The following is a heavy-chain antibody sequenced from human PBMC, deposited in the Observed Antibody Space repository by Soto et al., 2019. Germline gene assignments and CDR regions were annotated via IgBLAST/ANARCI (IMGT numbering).Heavy chain of an antibody. D-gene: IGHD3-10*01. J-gene: IGHJ3*01. CDR2: FIPIFRTL. CDR3: VRDRRIYYSGPHDEFVASDYEV. V-gene: IGHV1-69*01. CDR1: GGIFGSHG. Sequence: QVQLIQSEAEVKKPGSSVRVSCTASGGIFGSHGFSWVRQAPGQRLEWVGGFIPIFRTLTYTEKFQARVRLAADESTNTVFLDLSSLTSEDTAVYYCVRDRRIYYSGPHDEFVASDYEVWGQGTMVSVS.